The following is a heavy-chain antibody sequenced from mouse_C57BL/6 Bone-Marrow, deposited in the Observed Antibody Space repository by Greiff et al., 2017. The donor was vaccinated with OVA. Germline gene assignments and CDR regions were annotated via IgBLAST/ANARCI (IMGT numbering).Heavy chain of an antibody. CDR3: ARLRYGYNWYFDV. CDR1: GYTFTSYW. V-gene: IGHV1-59*01. D-gene: IGHD2-2*01. Sequence: VKLQQPGAELVRPGTSVKLSCKASGYTFTSYWMHWVKQRPGQGLEWIGVIDPSDSYTNYNQKFKGKATLTVDTSSSTAYMQRSSLTSEDSAVYYCARLRYGYNWYFDVWGTGTTVTVSS. J-gene: IGHJ1*03. CDR2: IDPSDSYT.